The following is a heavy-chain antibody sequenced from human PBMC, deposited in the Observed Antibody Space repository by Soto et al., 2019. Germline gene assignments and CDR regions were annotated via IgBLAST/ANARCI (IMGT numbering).Heavy chain of an antibody. J-gene: IGHJ4*02. V-gene: IGHV3-23*01. CDR3: STGGYYFDF. D-gene: IGHD2-8*02. CDR2: ISGSGGTT. Sequence: GGSLRLACAASGFTFSSYAMSWVRQAPGKGLEWVSAISGSGGTTYYADSVKGRFTFSRDNSKNTLYLQMNSLKSEDTAVYYCSTGGYYFDFWGLGTLVTVSS. CDR1: GFTFSSYA.